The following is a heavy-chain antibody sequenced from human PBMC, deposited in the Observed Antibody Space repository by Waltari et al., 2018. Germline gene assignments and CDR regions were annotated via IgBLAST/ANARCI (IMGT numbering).Heavy chain of an antibody. J-gene: IGHJ6*02. D-gene: IGHD1-26*01. V-gene: IGHV1-69*08. Sequence: QVQLVQSGAEVKKPGSSVKVSCKASGGTFSSYAISWVRQAPGQGLEWMGRIIPIFGTANYAQKFQGRVTITADKSTSTAYMELSSLRSEDTAVYYCARVKSGSSARYYYYGMDVWGQGTTVTVSS. CDR3: ARVKSGSSARYYYYGMDV. CDR1: GGTFSSYA. CDR2: IIPIFGTA.